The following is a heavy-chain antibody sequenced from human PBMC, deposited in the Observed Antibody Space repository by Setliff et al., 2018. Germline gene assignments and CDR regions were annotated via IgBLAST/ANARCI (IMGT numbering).Heavy chain of an antibody. CDR2: ISANNGYM. V-gene: IGHV1-18*01. J-gene: IGHJ4*02. Sequence: ASVKVSCKASGYTFTSYGISWLRQAPGQGLEWMGWISANNGYMVFAQNLQGRIIMTTDTSTSTAYMELKSLRPDDTAVHYCARDRSNIVVTPAAAKFDYWGQGTLVTVSS. CDR3: ARDRSNIVVTPAAAKFDY. D-gene: IGHD2-2*01. CDR1: GYTFTSYG.